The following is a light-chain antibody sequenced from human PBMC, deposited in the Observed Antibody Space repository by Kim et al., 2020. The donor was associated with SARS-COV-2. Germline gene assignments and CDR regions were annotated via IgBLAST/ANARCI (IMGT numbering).Light chain of an antibody. Sequence: VSPGQTASITCAGDKLGDKYACWYQQKPGQSPVLVIYQDSKRPSGIPERFSGSNSGNTATLTISGTQAMDEADYYCQAWDSSTAIFGTGTKVTVL. CDR2: QDS. V-gene: IGLV3-1*01. CDR1: KLGDKY. J-gene: IGLJ1*01. CDR3: QAWDSSTAI.